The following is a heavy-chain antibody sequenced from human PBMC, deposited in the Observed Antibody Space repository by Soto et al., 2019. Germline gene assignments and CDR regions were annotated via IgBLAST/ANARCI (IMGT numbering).Heavy chain of an antibody. D-gene: IGHD3-22*01. J-gene: IGHJ4*02. CDR2: INPADSDT. Sequence: GESLKISGKGSGYSFTNYWIGLLRQMPGKGLEWMGIINPADSDTRYSPSFQGQVTGSADKSISTAYLQRGSLKASDTAMYYCVRPDSTGYYSHWGQGTPVTVSS. V-gene: IGHV5-51*01. CDR3: VRPDSTGYYSH. CDR1: GYSFTNYW.